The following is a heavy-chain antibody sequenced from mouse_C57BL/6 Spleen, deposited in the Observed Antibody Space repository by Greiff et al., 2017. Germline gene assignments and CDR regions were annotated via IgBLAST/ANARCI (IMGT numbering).Heavy chain of an antibody. D-gene: IGHD2-5*01. CDR3: TTTYYSNVAY. Sequence: EVKLQQSGAELVRPGASVKLSCTASGFNIKDDYMHWVKQRPEQGLEWIGWIDPENGDTEYASKFQGKATITADTSSNTAYLQLSSLTSEDTAVYYCTTTYYSNVAYWGQGTLVTVSA. CDR1: GFNIKDDY. CDR2: IDPENGDT. J-gene: IGHJ3*01. V-gene: IGHV14-4*01.